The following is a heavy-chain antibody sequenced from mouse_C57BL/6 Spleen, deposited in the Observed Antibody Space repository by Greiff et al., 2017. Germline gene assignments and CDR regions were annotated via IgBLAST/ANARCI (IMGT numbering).Heavy chain of an antibody. D-gene: IGHD1-1*01. J-gene: IGHJ1*03. CDR3: AEGGYYGSSGYFDV. Sequence: VKLMESGAELARPGASVKLSCKASGYTFTSYGISWVKQRTGQGLEWIGEIYPRSGNTYYNEKFKGKATLTADKSSSTAYMELRSLTSEDSAVYFCAEGGYYGSSGYFDVWGTGTTVTVSS. CDR2: IYPRSGNT. V-gene: IGHV1-81*01. CDR1: GYTFTSYG.